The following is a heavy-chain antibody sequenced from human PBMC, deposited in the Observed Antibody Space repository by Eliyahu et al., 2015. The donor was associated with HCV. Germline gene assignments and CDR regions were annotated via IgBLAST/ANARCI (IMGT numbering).Heavy chain of an antibody. D-gene: IGHD1-26*01. J-gene: IGHJ4*02. CDR2: IVVGSGNT. CDR3: AAEGPGGATRDVY. Sequence: QMQLVQSGPEVKKPGTSVKVSCKASGFXFXXXAXXWVRQARGQRLEWIGWIVVGSGNTNYAQKFQERVTITRDMSTTTAYMELSSLRSDDTAVYYCAAEGPGGATRDVYWGQGTLVTVFS. V-gene: IGHV1-58*01. CDR1: GFXFXXXA.